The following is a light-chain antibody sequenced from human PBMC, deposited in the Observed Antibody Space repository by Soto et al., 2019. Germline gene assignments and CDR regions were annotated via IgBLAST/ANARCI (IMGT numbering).Light chain of an antibody. Sequence: SYELTQPPSVSVAPGKTARITCGGNNIGSKSVHWYQQKPGQAPVLVIYYDSDRPSGIPERFSGSISGNTATLTISRVEAGDEADYYCQVWDSSSDHPVFGGGTQLTVL. CDR1: NIGSKS. CDR3: QVWDSSSDHPV. V-gene: IGLV3-21*04. J-gene: IGLJ7*01. CDR2: YDS.